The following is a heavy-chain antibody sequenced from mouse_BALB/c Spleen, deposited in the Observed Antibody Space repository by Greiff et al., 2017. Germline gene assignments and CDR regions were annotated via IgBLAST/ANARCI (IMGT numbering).Heavy chain of an antibody. D-gene: IGHD1-2*01. CDR2: IRNKANGYTT. Sequence: EVQLVESGGGLVQPGGSLRLSCATSGFTFTDYYMSWVRQPPGKALEWLGFIRNKANGYTTEYSASVKGRFTISRDNSQSILYLQMNTLRAEDSATYYCARARPRNGAMDYWGQGTSVTVSS. J-gene: IGHJ4*01. CDR1: GFTFTDYY. V-gene: IGHV7-3*02. CDR3: ARARPRNGAMDY.